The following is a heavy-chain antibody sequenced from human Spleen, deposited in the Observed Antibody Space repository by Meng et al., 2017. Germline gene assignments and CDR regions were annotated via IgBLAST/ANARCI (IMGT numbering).Heavy chain of an antibody. Sequence: QVQLEQVGTGRVKPSETLSLTCVVSGGAFSDYYWSWTRQPPGKGLEWIGEINHRGNTNYNSFLESRVTISVDTSQNSLSLKLSSVTAADTAVYYCARESVVVSHNLAQFDYWGQGTLVTVSS. D-gene: IGHD3-22*01. J-gene: IGHJ4*02. CDR2: INHRGNT. CDR3: ARESVVVSHNLAQFDY. CDR1: GGAFSDYY. V-gene: IGHV4-34*01.